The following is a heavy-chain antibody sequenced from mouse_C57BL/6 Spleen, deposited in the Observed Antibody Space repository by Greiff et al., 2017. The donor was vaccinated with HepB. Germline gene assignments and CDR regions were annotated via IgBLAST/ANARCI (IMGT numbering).Heavy chain of an antibody. CDR3: AREIEGFFFAY. CDR1: GYTFTDYY. J-gene: IGHJ3*01. CDR2: INPNNGGT. Sequence: EVQLQQSGPELVKPGASVKISCKASGYTFTDYYMNWVKQSHGKSLEWIGDINPNNGGTSYNQKFKGKATLTVDKSSSTAYMELRSLTSEDSAVYYCAREIEGFFFAYWGQGTLVTVSA. V-gene: IGHV1-26*01.